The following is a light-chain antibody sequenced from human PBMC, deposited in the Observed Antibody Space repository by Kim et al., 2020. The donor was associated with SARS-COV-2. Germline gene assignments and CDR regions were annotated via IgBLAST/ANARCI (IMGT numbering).Light chain of an antibody. Sequence: GQSVTSASARTRNDVDGYNLVSWYQQHPGKAPKLIIYDVTKRPSGVPDRFSGSKSGNMASLTISGLQAEDEADYSCSSYAGSYTYVFGFGTKVTVL. CDR3: SSYAGSYTYV. V-gene: IGLV2-11*03. CDR2: DVT. CDR1: RNDVDGYNL. J-gene: IGLJ1*01.